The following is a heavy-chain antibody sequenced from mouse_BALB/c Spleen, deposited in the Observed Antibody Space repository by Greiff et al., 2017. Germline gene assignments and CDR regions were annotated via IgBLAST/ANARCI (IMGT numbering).Heavy chain of an antibody. CDR3: ARWKEYGNYWFAY. Sequence: VQLQQPGAELVKPGASVKLSCKASGYTFTSYWMHWVKQRPGQGLEWIGEINPSNGRTNYNEKFKSKATLTVDKSSSTAYMQLSSLTSEDSAVYYCARWKEYGNYWFAYWGQGTLVTVSA. D-gene: IGHD2-10*02. CDR2: INPSNGRT. CDR1: GYTFTSYW. J-gene: IGHJ3*01. V-gene: IGHV1S81*02.